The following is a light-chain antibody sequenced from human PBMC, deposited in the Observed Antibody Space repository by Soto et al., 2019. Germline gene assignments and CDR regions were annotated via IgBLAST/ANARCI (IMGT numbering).Light chain of an antibody. V-gene: IGLV2-8*01. CDR1: KNDIGVYDF. CDR3: QSCDSSLSGTRV. J-gene: IGLJ1*01. CDR2: EVV. Sequence: QSVLTQPPSASGSPGQSVTISCTGTKNDIGVYDFVSWYQHHPGKAPRLIIYEVVQRPSGVPDRFSGSKSGNTASLTVSGLQAEDEAYYYYQSCDSSLSGTRVFGSGTKVTVL.